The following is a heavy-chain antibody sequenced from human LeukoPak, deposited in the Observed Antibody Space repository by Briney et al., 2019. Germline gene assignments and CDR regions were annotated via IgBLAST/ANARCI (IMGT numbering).Heavy chain of an antibody. CDR1: GGSISSYY. CDR2: IYSSGST. Sequence: PSETLSLTCTVSGGSISSYYWSWIRQPPGKGLEWIGYIYSSGSTNYNPSLKSRVTISVDTSKNQFSLKLSSVTAADTAVYYCARVNPHGSSGYFFGFDYWGQGTLVTVSS. V-gene: IGHV4-59*01. D-gene: IGHD3-22*01. CDR3: ARVNPHGSSGYFFGFDY. J-gene: IGHJ4*02.